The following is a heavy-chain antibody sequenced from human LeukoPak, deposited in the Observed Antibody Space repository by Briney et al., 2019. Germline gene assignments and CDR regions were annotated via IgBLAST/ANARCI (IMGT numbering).Heavy chain of an antibody. CDR1: GFTFSSYG. CDR2: ISYDGSNK. J-gene: IGHJ6*03. D-gene: IGHD6-6*01. Sequence: GRSLRLSCAASGFTFSSYGMHWVRQAPGKGLEWVAVISYDGSNKYYADSVKGRFTISRDNSKNTLYLQMNSLRAEDTAVYYCAKEGAYSSSSDYYMDVWGKGTTVTVSS. CDR3: AKEGAYSSSSDYYMDV. V-gene: IGHV3-30*18.